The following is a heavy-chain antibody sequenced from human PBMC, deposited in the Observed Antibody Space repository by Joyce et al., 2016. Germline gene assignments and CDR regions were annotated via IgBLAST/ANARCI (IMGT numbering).Heavy chain of an antibody. CDR3: AHWGRTYFDFWSGSYPFDY. CDR2: IYWSDEK. J-gene: IGHJ4*02. D-gene: IGHD3-3*01. V-gene: IGHV2-5*01. Sequence: QITLKESGPRLVKPTQTLTLTYSFSGFLFSTPGVGVGWIRQPRWQALDWLAHIYWSDEKRYRPSLKTRLTITKHASKNQVVLTMTNMDPVDTATYYCAHWGRTYFDFWSGSYPFDYWGQGIPVTVSS. CDR1: GFLFSTPGVG.